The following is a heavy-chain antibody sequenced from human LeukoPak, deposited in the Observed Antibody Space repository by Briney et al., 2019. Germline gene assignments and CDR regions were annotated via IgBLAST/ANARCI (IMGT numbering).Heavy chain of an antibody. V-gene: IGHV3-33*06. Sequence: PGGSLRLSCAASGFTVSSNYMSWVRQAPGKGLEWVAVIWYDGSNKYYADSVKGRFTISRDNSKNTLYLQMNSLRAEDTAVYYCAKDLDYWGQGTLVTVSS. J-gene: IGHJ4*02. CDR1: GFTVSSNY. CDR2: IWYDGSNK. CDR3: AKDLDY.